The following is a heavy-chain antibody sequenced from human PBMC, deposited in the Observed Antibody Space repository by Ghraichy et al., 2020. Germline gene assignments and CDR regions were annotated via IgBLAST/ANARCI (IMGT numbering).Heavy chain of an antibody. V-gene: IGHV3-23*01. CDR2: ISGPAGST. Sequence: GGSLRLSCAASGFTFSNYAMNWVRQAPGKGLEWVSSISGPAGSTYYADSVKGRFTISRDNSKNTLYLQMNSLRAEDRAIYYCAKEGGLASVGPFDYWGQGTLVTVSS. CDR3: AKEGGLASVGPFDY. CDR1: GFTFSNYA. D-gene: IGHD6-13*01. J-gene: IGHJ4*02.